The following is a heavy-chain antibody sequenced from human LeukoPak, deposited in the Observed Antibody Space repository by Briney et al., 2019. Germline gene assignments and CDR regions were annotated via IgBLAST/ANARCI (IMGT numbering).Heavy chain of an antibody. CDR1: GGSINSNY. CDR3: TLTYSSSWYVDY. CDR2: INHSGST. D-gene: IGHD6-13*01. V-gene: IGHV4-34*01. Sequence: SETLSLTCTVSGGSINSNYWSWIRQPPGKGLEWIGEINHSGSTNYNPSLKSRVTISVDTSKNQFSLKLSSVTAADTAVYYCTLTYSSSWYVDYWGQGTLVTVSS. J-gene: IGHJ4*02.